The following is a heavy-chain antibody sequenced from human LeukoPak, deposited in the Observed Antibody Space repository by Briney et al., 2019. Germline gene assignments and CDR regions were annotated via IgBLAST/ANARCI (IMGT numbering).Heavy chain of an antibody. D-gene: IGHD3-10*01. CDR1: GFTFSSYA. V-gene: IGHV3-30*04. CDR2: ISYDGSNK. Sequence: GGSLRLSCAASGFTFSSYAMHWVRQAPGKGLEWVAVISYDGSNKYYADSVKGRFTISRDNSKNTLYLQMNSLRAEDTALYYCARDHYNGSGSYPPGGLMDVWGQGTTVTVSS. J-gene: IGHJ6*02. CDR3: ARDHYNGSGSYPPGGLMDV.